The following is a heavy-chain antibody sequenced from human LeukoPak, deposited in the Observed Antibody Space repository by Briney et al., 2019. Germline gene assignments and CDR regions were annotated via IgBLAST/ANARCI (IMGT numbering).Heavy chain of an antibody. V-gene: IGHV3-30-3*01. CDR1: GFTFSSYA. J-gene: IGHJ5*02. Sequence: GRSLRLSCAASGFTFSSYAMHWVRQAPGKGLEWVAVISYDGSNKYYADSVKGRFTISRDNSKNTLYLQMNSLRAEDTAVYYCARDGSSCYFPINWFDPWGQGTLVTVSS. D-gene: IGHD3-22*01. CDR3: ARDGSSCYFPINWFDP. CDR2: ISYDGSNK.